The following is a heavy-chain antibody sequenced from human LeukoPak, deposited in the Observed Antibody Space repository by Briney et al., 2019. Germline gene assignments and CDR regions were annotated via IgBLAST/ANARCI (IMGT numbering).Heavy chain of an antibody. J-gene: IGHJ4*02. CDR3: ARLFAYSSRGGPYFDY. V-gene: IGHV5-51*01. D-gene: IGHD6-13*01. Sequence: GESLKISCKGSGYSFTSYWVGWVRQMPGKGLEWMGIIYPGDSDTRYSPSFQGQVTISADKSISTAYLQWSSLKASDTAMYYCARLFAYSSRGGPYFDYWGQGTLVTVSS. CDR1: GYSFTSYW. CDR2: IYPGDSDT.